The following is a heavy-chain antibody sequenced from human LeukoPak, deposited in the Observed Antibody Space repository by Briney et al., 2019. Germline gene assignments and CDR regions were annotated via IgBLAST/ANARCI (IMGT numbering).Heavy chain of an antibody. Sequence: GGSLRLSCAASGFTFSSYAMSWVRQAPGKGLEWVSAISGSGGSTYYADSVKGRFTISRDNSKNTLYLQMNSLRAEDTAVYYCAKDYYDFWSGPHYFDYWGQGTLVTVSS. CDR3: AKDYYDFWSGPHYFDY. CDR1: GFTFSSYA. D-gene: IGHD3-3*01. CDR2: ISGSGGST. J-gene: IGHJ4*02. V-gene: IGHV3-23*01.